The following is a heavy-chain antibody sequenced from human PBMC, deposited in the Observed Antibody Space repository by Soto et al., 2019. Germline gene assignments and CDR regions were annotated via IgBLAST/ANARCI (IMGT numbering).Heavy chain of an antibody. CDR1: GFTFSSYG. CDR3: AGDLWFGEFRGDYYYGMDV. D-gene: IGHD3-10*01. Sequence: GGSLRLSCAASGFTFSSYGMHWVRQAPGKGLEWVAVIWYDGSNKYYADSVKGRFTISRDNSKNTLYLQMNSLRAEDTAVYYCAGDLWFGEFRGDYYYGMDVWGQGTTVTVSS. J-gene: IGHJ6*02. V-gene: IGHV3-33*01. CDR2: IWYDGSNK.